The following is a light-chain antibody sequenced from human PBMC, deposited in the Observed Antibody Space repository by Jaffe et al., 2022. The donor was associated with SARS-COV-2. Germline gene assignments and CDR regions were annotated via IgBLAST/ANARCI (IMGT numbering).Light chain of an antibody. CDR1: SSNIGAGYD. CDR3: QSYDVGLTESVI. J-gene: IGLJ2*01. Sequence: QSVLTQPPSVSGAPGQRVTISCTGGSSNIGAGYDVHWYQQIPGTAPKLLIYENRHRPSGVPDRFSASKSGTSASLVITGLQAEDEADYYCQSYDVGLTESVIFGGGTKLIVL. V-gene: IGLV1-40*01. CDR2: ENR.